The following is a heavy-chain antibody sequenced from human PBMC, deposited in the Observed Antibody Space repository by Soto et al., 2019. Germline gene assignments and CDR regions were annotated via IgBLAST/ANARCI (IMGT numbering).Heavy chain of an antibody. CDR1: GFTFSTYT. CDR3: CKGPPPDCIWSPCL. CDR2: IGWGVAVT. Sequence: GGSLRLSCAASGFTFSTYTMNWFRQAPGKGLEWVSSIGWGVAVTYYADSVRGRFTVSRDDSKNMLFLQMTSLTVDDTAKYYCCKGPPPDCIWSPCLRGQGGLVTVSS. D-gene: IGHD2-15*01. V-gene: IGHV3-23*01. J-gene: IGHJ4*02.